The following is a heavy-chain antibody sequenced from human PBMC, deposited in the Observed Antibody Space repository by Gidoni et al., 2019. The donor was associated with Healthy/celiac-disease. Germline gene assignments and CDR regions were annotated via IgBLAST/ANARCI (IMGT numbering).Heavy chain of an antibody. CDR2: IYYSGST. Sequence: QLQLQESGPGLVKPSETLSLTCTVSGGSISSISYYWGWIRQPPGKGLEWIGSIYYSGSTYYNPSFKSRVTISVDTSKNKFSLKLSSVTAADTAVYYCARSITMVRGVINNGFDTWGQGTLVTVSS. D-gene: IGHD3-10*01. V-gene: IGHV4-39*01. CDR3: ARSITMVRGVINNGFDT. CDR1: GGSISSISYY. J-gene: IGHJ5*02.